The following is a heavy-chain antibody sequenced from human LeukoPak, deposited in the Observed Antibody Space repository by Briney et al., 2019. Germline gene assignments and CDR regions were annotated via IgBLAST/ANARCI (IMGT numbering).Heavy chain of an antibody. CDR2: IYYSGST. V-gene: IGHV4-59*08. CDR1: GGSISSYF. CDR3: ARHFYRATVTSAYFDY. J-gene: IGHJ4*02. Sequence: SETLSLTCTVSGGSISSYFWSWIRQPPGKGLKWIGYIYYSGSTNYNPSLRGRVTISVDTSKNQFSLKLSSVTAADTAVYYCARHFYRATVTSAYFDYWGQGTLVTVSS. D-gene: IGHD4-17*01.